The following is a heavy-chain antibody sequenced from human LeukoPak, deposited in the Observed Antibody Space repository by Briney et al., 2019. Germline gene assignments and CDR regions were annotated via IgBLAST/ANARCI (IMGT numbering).Heavy chain of an antibody. J-gene: IGHJ3*02. Sequence: SETLSFICTVSGGSISSYYWSWIRQPAGKGLEWIGRIYTSGSTNYSPSLKSRVTMSVDTSKNQFSLKLSSVTAADTAVYYCARDTYYYDSSGPVPGAFDIWGQGQWSVSLQ. V-gene: IGHV4-4*07. CDR2: IYTSGST. D-gene: IGHD3-22*01. CDR1: GGSISSYY. CDR3: ARDTYYYDSSGPVPGAFDI.